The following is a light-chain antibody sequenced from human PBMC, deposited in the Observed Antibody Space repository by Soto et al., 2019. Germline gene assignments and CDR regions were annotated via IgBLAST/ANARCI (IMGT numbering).Light chain of an antibody. CDR3: CSYAGSTTGV. J-gene: IGLJ3*02. CDR2: EVT. V-gene: IGLV2-23*02. CDR1: SSDVGSHNF. Sequence: QSALTQPASVSGSPGQSITISCTGTSSDVGSHNFVSWYQQRPGKAPKHMIFEVTKRPSGVSSRFSASKSGNTAALTSSGVQAEDEADYYCCSYAGSTTGVFGGGTKLTVL.